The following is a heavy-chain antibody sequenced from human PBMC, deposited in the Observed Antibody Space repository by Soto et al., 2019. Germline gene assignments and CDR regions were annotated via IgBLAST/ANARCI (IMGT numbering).Heavy chain of an antibody. CDR1: GGSFSGYY. V-gene: IGHV4-34*01. CDR3: ARVARGHWYFDL. D-gene: IGHD3-10*01. CDR2: INHSGST. Sequence: SETLSLTCAVYGGSFSGYYWSWIRQPPGKGLEWIGEINHSGSTNYNPSLKSRVTISVDTSKNQFSLKLSSVTAADTAVYYCARVARGHWYFDLWGRGTLVTVSS. J-gene: IGHJ2*01.